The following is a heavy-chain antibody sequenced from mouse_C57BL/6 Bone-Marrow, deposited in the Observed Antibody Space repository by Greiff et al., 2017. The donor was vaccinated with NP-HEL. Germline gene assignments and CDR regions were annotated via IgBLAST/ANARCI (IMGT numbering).Heavy chain of an antibody. Sequence: VQLQQSGPELVKPGASVKIPCKASGYTFTDYNMDWVKQSHGKSLEWIGDINPNNGGTIYNQKFKGKATLTVDKSSSTAYMELRSLTSEDTAVYYCARMSSYNWFAYWGQGTLVTVSA. CDR3: ARMSSYNWFAY. J-gene: IGHJ3*01. CDR1: GYTFTDYN. CDR2: INPNNGGT. V-gene: IGHV1-18*01. D-gene: IGHD1-1*01.